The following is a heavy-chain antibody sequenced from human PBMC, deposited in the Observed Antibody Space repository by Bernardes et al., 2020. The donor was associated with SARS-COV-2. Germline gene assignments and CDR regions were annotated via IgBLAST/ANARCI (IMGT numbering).Heavy chain of an antibody. CDR2: FDPVNAEA. V-gene: IGHV1-24*01. D-gene: IGHD6-13*01. CDR3: AAHQRISAELGTFDL. CDR1: GYTLPTLS. J-gene: IGHJ3*01. Sequence: ASWKDPCKVSGYTLPTLSMLWVRQAPGKGLEWMGNFDPVNAEAFYAQNFQGRLSMTGDTFTDTAYMELSSLRFGDTAVYYCAAHQRISAELGTFDLWGQGTLVTVSS.